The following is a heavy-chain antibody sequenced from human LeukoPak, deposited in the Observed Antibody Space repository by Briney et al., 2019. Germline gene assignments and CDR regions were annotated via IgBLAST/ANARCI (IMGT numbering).Heavy chain of an antibody. Sequence: GGSLRLSSAASGFTFSNYAIYWVRQAPGKGLEWVSVISTDGNYKYYADSVKGRFAVSRDNSKNMLYLQMNSLSADDTAVYYCARRPVATIKGYFDSWGQGTLVTVSS. CDR3: ARRPVATIKGYFDS. CDR1: GFTFSNYA. CDR2: ISTDGNYK. J-gene: IGHJ4*02. V-gene: IGHV3-30*09. D-gene: IGHD5-24*01.